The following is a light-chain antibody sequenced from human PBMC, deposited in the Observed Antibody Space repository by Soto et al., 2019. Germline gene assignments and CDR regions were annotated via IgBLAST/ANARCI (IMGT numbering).Light chain of an antibody. CDR1: QTIASNY. V-gene: IGKV3-20*01. CDR2: GAS. Sequence: EIVLTQSPDTVSLSPGQRVTLSCMASQTIASNYLAWYQQNPAQAPRLLIYGASNTAADIPDRFSCSGSVTDFTLSISRVEPEDFAVYYCQQYGRPHPWTFGQGIKVEFE. J-gene: IGKJ1*01. CDR3: QQYGRPHPWT.